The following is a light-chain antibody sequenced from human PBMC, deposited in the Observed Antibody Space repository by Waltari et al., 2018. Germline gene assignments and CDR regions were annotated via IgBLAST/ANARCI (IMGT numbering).Light chain of an antibody. CDR1: QSVLYISKNRNY. CDR3: QQYYTPPWT. V-gene: IGKV4-1*01. J-gene: IGKJ1*01. Sequence: DIVMTQSPDSLAVSLGERATLLCKSSQSVLYISKNRNYLAWFQQKPGQPPQLLIYWASARDSGVPDRFSGSGSGTDFTLTISSLQAEDVAFYYCQQYYTPPWTFGQGTKVEI. CDR2: WAS.